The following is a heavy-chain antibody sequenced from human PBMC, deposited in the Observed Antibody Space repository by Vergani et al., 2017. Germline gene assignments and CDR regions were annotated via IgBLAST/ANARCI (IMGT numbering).Heavy chain of an antibody. V-gene: IGHV3-30-3*01. CDR2: ISYDGSNK. CDR3: AREYYDFWSGYINYYYYMDV. CDR1: GFTFSSYA. J-gene: IGHJ6*03. Sequence: QVQLVESGGGVVQPGRSLRLSCAASGFTFSSYAMHWVRQAPGTGLEWVAVISYDGSNKYYADSVKGRFTISSENSKNTLYLQMTSLIAEDTAVYYCAREYYDFWSGYINYYYYMDVWGKGTTVTVSS. D-gene: IGHD3-3*01.